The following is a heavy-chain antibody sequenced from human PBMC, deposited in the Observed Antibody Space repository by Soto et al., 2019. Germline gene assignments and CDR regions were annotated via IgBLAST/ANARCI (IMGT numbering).Heavy chain of an antibody. D-gene: IGHD2-2*01. CDR2: ISGSGASP. Sequence: EVQLLESGGGLVQPGGSLRLSCAASGFTFSTYTMSWVRRAAGKGLEWVSAISGSGASPSYADSVQGRSTISRDNPKRTLYLQMNNLRAEDTAVYYCAKARCSTTNCYVPDYWGQGTLVTVSS. J-gene: IGHJ4*02. CDR1: GFTFSTYT. CDR3: AKARCSTTNCYVPDY. V-gene: IGHV3-23*01.